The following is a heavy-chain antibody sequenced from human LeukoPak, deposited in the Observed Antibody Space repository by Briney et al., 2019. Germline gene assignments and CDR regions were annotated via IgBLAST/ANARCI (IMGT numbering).Heavy chain of an antibody. V-gene: IGHV1-69*01. CDR3: ARDLGYYDSSGYYSDAFDI. CDR1: GGTFSSYA. CDR2: IIPIFGTA. Sequence: SVKVSCKASGGTFSSYAISWVRQAPGQGLEWMGGIIPIFGTANYAQKFQGRVTITADESTSTAYMELRSLRSDDTAVYYCARDLGYYDSSGYYSDAFDIWGQGTMVTVSS. J-gene: IGHJ3*02. D-gene: IGHD3-22*01.